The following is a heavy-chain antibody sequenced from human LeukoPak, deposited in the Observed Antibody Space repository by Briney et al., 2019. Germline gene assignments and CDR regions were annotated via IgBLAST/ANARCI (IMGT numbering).Heavy chain of an antibody. J-gene: IGHJ4*02. CDR2: ISSSSSYI. Sequence: GGSLRLSCAASGFTFSSYSMNWVRQAPGKGLEWVSSISSSSSYIYYADPVKGRFTISRDNAKNSLYLQMNSLRAEDTAVYYCARIIAVAGTGFFDYWGQGTLVTVSS. CDR3: ARIIAVAGTGFFDY. D-gene: IGHD6-19*01. CDR1: GFTFSSYS. V-gene: IGHV3-21*01.